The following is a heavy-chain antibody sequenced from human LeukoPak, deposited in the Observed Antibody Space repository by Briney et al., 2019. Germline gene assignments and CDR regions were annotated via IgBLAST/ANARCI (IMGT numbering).Heavy chain of an antibody. Sequence: GGSLRLSCAASGFTFSSYEMNWVRQAPGKGLEWVSYISSSGSTIYYADSVKGRFTISRDNAKNSLYLQMNSLRAEDTAVYYCARDSLRFLEWLPLWDYGMDVWGQGTTVTVSS. D-gene: IGHD3-3*01. J-gene: IGHJ6*02. CDR2: ISSSGSTI. V-gene: IGHV3-48*03. CDR3: ARDSLRFLEWLPLWDYGMDV. CDR1: GFTFSSYE.